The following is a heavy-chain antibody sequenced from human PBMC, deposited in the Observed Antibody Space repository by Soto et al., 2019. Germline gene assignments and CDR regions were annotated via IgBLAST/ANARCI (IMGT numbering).Heavy chain of an antibody. CDR3: AGDPYYYGSAF. CDR2: ISSSGTTM. D-gene: IGHD3-10*01. V-gene: IGHV3-11*01. Sequence: QVQLVESGGGLVEPGGSLRLSCAASGFRFSDHYMTWIRQAPGKGLEWVSKISSSGTTMYYADSVKGRFTVSRDNAQNALYLQMNSLRAEDTAVYYCAGDPYYYGSAFWGQGTLVTVSS. CDR1: GFRFSDHY. J-gene: IGHJ4*02.